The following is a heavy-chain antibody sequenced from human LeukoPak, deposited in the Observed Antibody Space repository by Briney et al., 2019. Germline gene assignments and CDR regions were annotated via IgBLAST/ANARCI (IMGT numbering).Heavy chain of an antibody. CDR1: GNTLTDLS. D-gene: IGHD2-15*01. Sequence: ASVKVSCKVSGNTLTDLSIHWVRQAPGKGLDWMGGFDPEDAEIIYAEKFQDRVTMTEDPSTGTAYLELSSLRSEDTAVYFCAAEGQWSLVHYFNSWGQGTLVTVSS. CDR3: AAEGQWSLVHYFNS. V-gene: IGHV1-24*01. CDR2: FDPEDAEI. J-gene: IGHJ4*02.